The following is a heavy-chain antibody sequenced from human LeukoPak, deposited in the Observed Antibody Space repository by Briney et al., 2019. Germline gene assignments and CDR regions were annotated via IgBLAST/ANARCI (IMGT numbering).Heavy chain of an antibody. CDR3: ARDRDYGGNHPGFDP. CDR1: GFTFRSYW. J-gene: IGHJ5*02. D-gene: IGHD4-23*01. V-gene: IGHV3-30-3*01. Sequence: PGGSLGLSCAASGFTFRSYWMSWVRQAPGKGLEWVAVISYDGSNKYYADSVKGRFTISRDNSKNTLYLQMNSLRAEDTAVYYCARDRDYGGNHPGFDPWGQGTLVTVSS. CDR2: ISYDGSNK.